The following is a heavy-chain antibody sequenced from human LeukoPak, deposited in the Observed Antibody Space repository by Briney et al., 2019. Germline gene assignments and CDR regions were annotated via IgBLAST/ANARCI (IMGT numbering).Heavy chain of an antibody. CDR3: VRGYSFGPYAMDV. CDR2: ISDSGGST. V-gene: IGHV3-64D*09. CDR1: GFPFSSYA. D-gene: IGHD2-15*01. J-gene: IGHJ6*02. Sequence: GGSLRLSCSASGFPFSSYAMHWVRQAPGRGLEYVSAISDSGGSTYYADSVKGRFTISRDNSKNTLYLQMSSLRAEDTAVYFCVRGYSFGPYAMDVWGQGTTVTVSS.